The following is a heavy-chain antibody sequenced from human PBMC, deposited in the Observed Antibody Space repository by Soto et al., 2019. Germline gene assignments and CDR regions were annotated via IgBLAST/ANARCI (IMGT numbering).Heavy chain of an antibody. CDR3: ATKEGFAY. Sequence: EVQLMESGVGWVQPGWSLRLSCAASGFTFSSETMFWFRQAQGKGLEHISAISKNGDRTYYSDSVKGRVTISRDNSKNPMYLQMGSLRAEDMAVYYCATKEGFAYWGQGTLVTVSS. V-gene: IGHV3-64*02. CDR1: GFTFSSET. J-gene: IGHJ4*02. D-gene: IGHD2-15*01. CDR2: ISKNGDRT.